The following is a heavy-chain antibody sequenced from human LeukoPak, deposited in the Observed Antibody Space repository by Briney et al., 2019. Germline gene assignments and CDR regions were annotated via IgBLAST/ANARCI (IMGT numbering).Heavy chain of an antibody. CDR2: MNPNSGNT. CDR1: GCTFTSYD. D-gene: IGHD3-16*02. CDR3: ARRLVWGSYRQDFDY. Sequence: ASVKVSCKASGCTFTSYDINWVRQATGQGLEWMGWMNPNSGNTGYARKFQGRVTMTRNTSISTAYMELSSLRSEDTAVYYCARRLVWGSYRQDFDYWGQGTLVTVSS. J-gene: IGHJ4*02. V-gene: IGHV1-8*01.